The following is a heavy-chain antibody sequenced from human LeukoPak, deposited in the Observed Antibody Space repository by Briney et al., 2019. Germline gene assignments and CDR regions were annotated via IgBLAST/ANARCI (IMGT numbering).Heavy chain of an antibody. D-gene: IGHD3-22*01. Sequence: GGSLRLSCVASGFTFSNYWMSWVRQAPGKGLEWVANIQKDGSEKHYVASVEGRFTISRDNAENSLFLQLNSLRVDGTAVYYCVRLWDSSGFFGYWGQGALVTVSS. V-gene: IGHV3-7*01. J-gene: IGHJ4*02. CDR3: VRLWDSSGFFGY. CDR1: GFTFSNYW. CDR2: IQKDGSEK.